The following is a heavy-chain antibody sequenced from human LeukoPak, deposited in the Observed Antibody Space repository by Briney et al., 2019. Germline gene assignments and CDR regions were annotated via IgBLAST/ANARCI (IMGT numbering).Heavy chain of an antibody. J-gene: IGHJ4*02. Sequence: GGSLRLSCAASGFTFSSYWMHWVRQAPGNGLVWVSHISGDGSRTSYADSVKGRFTISRDNATNTLYLQMNSLRDEDTAVYYCARDRGYCIDCWGQGTLVTVSS. CDR1: GFTFSSYW. CDR2: ISGDGSRT. CDR3: ARDRGYCIDC. V-gene: IGHV3-74*01. D-gene: IGHD2-15*01.